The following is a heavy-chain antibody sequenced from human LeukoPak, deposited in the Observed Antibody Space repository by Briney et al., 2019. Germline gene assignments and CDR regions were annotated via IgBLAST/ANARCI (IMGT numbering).Heavy chain of an antibody. Sequence: GGSLRLSCAASGFTFSSYWMSWVRQAPGRGLDWVANIKQDGSEKYYGDSVKGRFTISRDNAKNTLYLQMNSLRAEDTAVYYWAKLVVVTATYWYFDLWGRGTLVSVSS. D-gene: IGHD2-21*02. V-gene: IGHV3-7*03. J-gene: IGHJ2*01. CDR2: IKQDGSEK. CDR3: AKLVVVTATYWYFDL. CDR1: GFTFSSYW.